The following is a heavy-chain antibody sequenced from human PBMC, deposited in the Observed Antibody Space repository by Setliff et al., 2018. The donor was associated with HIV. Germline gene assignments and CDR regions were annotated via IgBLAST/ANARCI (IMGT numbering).Heavy chain of an antibody. Sequence: GSLRLSCAASGFTFSSYWMHWVRQPPGKGLEWIGYIYYSGSTNYNPSLKSRVTISVDTSKNQFSLKLSSVTAADTAVYYCARQITMVRGVYQPYYYYYMDVWGKGTTVTVSS. CDR3: ARQITMVRGVYQPYYYYYMDV. CDR1: GFTFSSYW. V-gene: IGHV4-59*08. CDR2: IYYSGST. J-gene: IGHJ6*03. D-gene: IGHD3-10*01.